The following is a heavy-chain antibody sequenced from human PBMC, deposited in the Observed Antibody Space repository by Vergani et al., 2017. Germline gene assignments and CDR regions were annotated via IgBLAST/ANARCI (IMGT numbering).Heavy chain of an antibody. CDR2: ISYHGSNK. J-gene: IGHJ5*02. Sequence: QVQLVESGGGVVQPGRSLRLSCAASGFTFSTYGMHWVRQAPGKGLEWVAVISYHGSNKYYADSVKGRFTISRDNSKNTLDLQMNSLRTEDTAVYYCAKDXVPDGYSSSWDPDHWGQGTLVTVSS. CDR1: GFTFSTYG. D-gene: IGHD6-13*01. CDR3: AKDXVPDGYSSSWDPDH. V-gene: IGHV3-30*18.